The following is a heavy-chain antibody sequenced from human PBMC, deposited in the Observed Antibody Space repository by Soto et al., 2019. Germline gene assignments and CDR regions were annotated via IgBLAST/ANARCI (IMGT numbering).Heavy chain of an antibody. CDR2: IYATGST. Sequence: VQLQESVPGVVKPSDTLSLTCNVSGASRAGYYWSCTRQPPGQGPEWIGRIYATGSTDYNPSLKSRLTMSVVMSKRQFSLTLRSVIAADPPMYYCVRDGTKNLLDWFYHLGQGILLTVSA. V-gene: IGHV4-4*07. CDR1: GASRAGYY. J-gene: IGHJ5*02. D-gene: IGHD1-1*01. CDR3: VRDGTKNLLDWFYH.